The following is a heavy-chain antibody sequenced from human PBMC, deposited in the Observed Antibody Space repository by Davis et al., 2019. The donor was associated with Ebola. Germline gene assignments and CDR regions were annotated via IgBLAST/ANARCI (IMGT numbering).Heavy chain of an antibody. CDR2: INHSGST. J-gene: IGHJ4*02. CDR1: GGSFSGYY. CDR3: ARGGQQLVPYYFDY. D-gene: IGHD6-13*01. Sequence: PSETLSLTCAVYGGSFSGYYWSWIRQPPGKGLEWIGEINHSGSTNYNPSLKSRVTISVDTSKNQFSLKLSSVTAADTAVYYCARGGQQLVPYYFDYWGRGTLVTVSS. V-gene: IGHV4-34*01.